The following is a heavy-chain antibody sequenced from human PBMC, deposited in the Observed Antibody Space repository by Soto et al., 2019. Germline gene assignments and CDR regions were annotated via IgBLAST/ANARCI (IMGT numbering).Heavy chain of an antibody. V-gene: IGHV1-18*01. D-gene: IGHD2-21*02. CDR3: ARDTAYGGGDCWGAEYFQH. Sequence: ASVKVSCKASGYTFTNYGSRWVRPAPGQGLEWMGWISAYNGNTNYAQKLQGRVTMTTDTSTSTAYMELRSLRSDDTAVYYCARDTAYGGGDCWGAEYFQHWGQGTLVTVSS. CDR1: GYTFTNYG. J-gene: IGHJ1*01. CDR2: ISAYNGNT.